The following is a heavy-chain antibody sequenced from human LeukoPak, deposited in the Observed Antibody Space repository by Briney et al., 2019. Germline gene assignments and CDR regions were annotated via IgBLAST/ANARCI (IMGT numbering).Heavy chain of an antibody. CDR2: IYYIGST. CDR3: ARLQKGDYMDI. CDR1: GFTFSSYS. J-gene: IGHJ6*03. V-gene: IGHV4-59*12. Sequence: GSLRLACAASGFTFSSYSMNWVRQPPGKGLEWIATIYYIGSTYYNPSLKNRVTISLDTSKNQFSLKLTSVTAADTAMFYCARLQKGDYMDIWGKGTTVTVSS.